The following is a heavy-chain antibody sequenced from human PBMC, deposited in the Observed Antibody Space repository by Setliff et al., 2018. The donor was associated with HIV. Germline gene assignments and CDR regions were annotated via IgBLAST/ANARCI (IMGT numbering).Heavy chain of an antibody. V-gene: IGHV4-39*07. CDR3: ARGPPFAY. Sequence: SETLSLTCSVSGGSSIANTFASTWIRQSPGKGLEYIGDVSYSGATMYTNYNPSLESRVTVSEDTSRHQFSLKLTSVTADDTGIYYCARGPPFAYWGQGLLVTSPQ. CDR2: VSYSGAT. J-gene: IGHJ4*02. CDR1: GGSSIANTFA.